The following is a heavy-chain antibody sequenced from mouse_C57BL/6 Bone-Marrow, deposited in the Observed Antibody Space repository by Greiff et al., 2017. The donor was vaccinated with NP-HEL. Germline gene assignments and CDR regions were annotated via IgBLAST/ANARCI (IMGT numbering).Heavy chain of an antibody. CDR2: IDPANGNT. D-gene: IGHD2-4*01. CDR1: GFNIKNTY. J-gene: IGHJ1*03. V-gene: IGHV14-3*01. CDR3: ARSDDYILWYFDV. Sequence: EVQLVESVAELVRPGASVKLSCTASGFNIKNTYMHWVKQRPEQGLEWIGRIDPANGNTKYAPKFQGKATITADTSSNTAYLQLSSLTSEDTAIYYCARSDDYILWYFDVWGTGTTVTVSS.